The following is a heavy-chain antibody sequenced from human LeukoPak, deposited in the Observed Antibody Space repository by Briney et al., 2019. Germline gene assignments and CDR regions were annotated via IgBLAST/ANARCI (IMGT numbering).Heavy chain of an antibody. CDR2: IGWNSGSI. V-gene: IGHV3-9*01. Sequence: GGSLRLSCTASGFTFDDYAMHWVRQAPGKGLEWVSGIGWNSGSIGYADSVKGRFTISRDNDKNSLYLQMNSLRVEDTALYYCAKDTYSSSLTGFDYWGQGTLVTVSS. CDR3: AKDTYSSSLTGFDY. D-gene: IGHD6-6*01. J-gene: IGHJ4*02. CDR1: GFTFDDYA.